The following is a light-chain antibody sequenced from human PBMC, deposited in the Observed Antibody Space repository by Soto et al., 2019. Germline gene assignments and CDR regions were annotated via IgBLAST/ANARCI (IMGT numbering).Light chain of an antibody. Sequence: DIQMTQSPSSLSASVGDRVTITCRARQSISSYLNWYQQKPGKAPKLLIYAASSLQSGVPSRFSGSGSGTDFTLTISSLQPEDFATYYCQQRYSTPRTFGQGTKGEIK. CDR1: QSISSY. V-gene: IGKV1-39*01. CDR2: AAS. J-gene: IGKJ1*01. CDR3: QQRYSTPRT.